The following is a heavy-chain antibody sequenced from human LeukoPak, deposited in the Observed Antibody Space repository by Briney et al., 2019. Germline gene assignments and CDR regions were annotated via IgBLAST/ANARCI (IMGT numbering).Heavy chain of an antibody. Sequence: GASVKVSCKASGYTFTSYYMHWVRQAPGQGLEWMGIINPSGGSTSYAQKFQGRVTMTRDTSTSTVYMELSSLRSEDTAVYYCARDGRDTAIAPYFDYWGQGTLVTVSS. V-gene: IGHV1-46*01. J-gene: IGHJ4*02. CDR3: ARDGRDTAIAPYFDY. CDR2: INPSGGST. D-gene: IGHD5-18*01. CDR1: GYTFTSYY.